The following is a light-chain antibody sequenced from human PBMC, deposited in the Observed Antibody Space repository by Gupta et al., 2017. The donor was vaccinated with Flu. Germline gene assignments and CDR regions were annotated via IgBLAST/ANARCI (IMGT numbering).Light chain of an antibody. CDR2: WAS. Sequence: IVMPHSPDSLAVSLGDRATINCRSSQNVLYNSNNKNYLAWYQQKPGQPPKLLISWASSRESGVPDRFSGSGSGTDFTLTISSLQAEDVAVYSCQQYYSTPPTFGQGTKVEIK. V-gene: IGKV4-1*01. CDR3: QQYYSTPPT. CDR1: QNVLYNSNNKNY. J-gene: IGKJ1*01.